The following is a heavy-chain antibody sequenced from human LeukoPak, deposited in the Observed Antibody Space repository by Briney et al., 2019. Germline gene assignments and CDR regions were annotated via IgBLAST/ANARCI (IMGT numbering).Heavy chain of an antibody. CDR2: IYNSGST. J-gene: IGHJ4*02. V-gene: IGHV4-59*01. CDR3: AAEFSNEQWLDWDY. D-gene: IGHD6-19*01. CDR1: ADSISNYY. Sequence: SETLSLTCTVSADSISNYYWTWLRQPPGKGLEWIGYIYNSGSTNYNTSLKSRVTISMDTSKNQFSLKLSSVTAADTAVYYSAAEFSNEQWLDWDYWGQGTLVTVSS.